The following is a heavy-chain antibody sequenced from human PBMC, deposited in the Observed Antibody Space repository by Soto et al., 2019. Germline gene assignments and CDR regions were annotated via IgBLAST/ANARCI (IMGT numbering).Heavy chain of an antibody. CDR3: ARNLYSYGILNWFDP. V-gene: IGHV1-69*13. Sequence: GASVKVSCKASGGTFSSYAISWVRQAPGQGLEWMGGIIPIFGTANYAQKFQGRVTITADESTSTAYMELSSLRSEDTAVYYCARNLYSYGILNWFDPWGQGTLVTVSS. CDR2: IIPIFGTA. J-gene: IGHJ5*02. CDR1: GGTFSSYA. D-gene: IGHD5-18*01.